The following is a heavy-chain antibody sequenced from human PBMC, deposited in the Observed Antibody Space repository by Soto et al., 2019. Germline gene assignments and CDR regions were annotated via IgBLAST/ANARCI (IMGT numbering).Heavy chain of an antibody. CDR2: IYYSGST. Sequence: SETLSLTCTVSGGSISSSSYYWGWIRQPPGKGLEWIGSIYYSGSTYYNPSLKSRVTRSVDTSKNHFSLKLSSVTAADTAVYYCHPYCSSTSCYARSSRDVWGKGTTVTVSS. CDR3: HPYCSSTSCYARSSRDV. D-gene: IGHD2-2*01. V-gene: IGHV4-39*01. CDR1: GGSISSSSYY. J-gene: IGHJ6*04.